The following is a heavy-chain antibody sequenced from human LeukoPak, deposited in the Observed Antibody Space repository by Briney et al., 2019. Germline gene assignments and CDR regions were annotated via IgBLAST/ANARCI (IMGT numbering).Heavy chain of an antibody. CDR2: ISSSGIST. Sequence: GGSLRLSCAASGFTFSSHAMSWVGQAPGKGLEWVSAISSSGISTYYADAVKGRFTISRDNSKNTLYLQMNNLRAEDTAVYYCATPRGTVTTGAVYWGQGTLVTVSS. J-gene: IGHJ4*02. CDR1: GFTFSSHA. V-gene: IGHV3-23*01. CDR3: ATPRGTVTTGAVY. D-gene: IGHD4-17*01.